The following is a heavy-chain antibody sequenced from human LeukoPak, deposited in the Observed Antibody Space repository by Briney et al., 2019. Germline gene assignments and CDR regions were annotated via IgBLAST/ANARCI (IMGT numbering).Heavy chain of an antibody. V-gene: IGHV1-46*01. CDR1: GYTFTGYY. D-gene: IGHD3-22*01. CDR2: INPSGGST. J-gene: IGHJ4*02. Sequence: ASVKVSCKASGYTFTGYYMHWVRQAPGQGLEWMGIINPSGGSTSYAQKFQGRVTMTRDMSTSTVYMELSSLRSEDTAVYYCMIVVVSVDYWGQGTLVTVSS. CDR3: MIVVVSVDY.